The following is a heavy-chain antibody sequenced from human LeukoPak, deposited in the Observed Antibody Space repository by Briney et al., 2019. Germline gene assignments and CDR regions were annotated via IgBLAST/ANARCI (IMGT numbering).Heavy chain of an antibody. V-gene: IGHV1-18*01. CDR1: GYTFTSYG. D-gene: IGHD6-13*01. CDR3: ARDYGVGAAAGTFPSFDY. Sequence: ASVKVSCKASGYTFTSYGISWVRQAPGQGLEWMGWISAYNGNTNYAQKLQGRVTMTTDTSTSTAYMELRSLRSDDTAVYYCARDYGVGAAAGTFPSFDYWGQGTLVTVSS. J-gene: IGHJ4*02. CDR2: ISAYNGNT.